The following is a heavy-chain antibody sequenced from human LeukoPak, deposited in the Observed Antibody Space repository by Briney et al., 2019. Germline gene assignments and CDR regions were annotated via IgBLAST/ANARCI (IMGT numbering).Heavy chain of an antibody. Sequence: ASVTVSCKASGYTFTSYAMHWVRQAPGQRLEWMGWINAGNGNTKYSQKFQGRVTITRDTSASTAYMELSSLRSEDTAVYYCARVSAEGAFDIWGQGTMVTVSS. J-gene: IGHJ3*02. V-gene: IGHV1-3*01. CDR1: GYTFTSYA. CDR3: ARVSAEGAFDI. CDR2: INAGNGNT.